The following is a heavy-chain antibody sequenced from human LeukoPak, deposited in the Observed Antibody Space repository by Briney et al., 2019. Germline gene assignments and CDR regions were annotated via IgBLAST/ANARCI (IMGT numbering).Heavy chain of an antibody. D-gene: IGHD1-26*01. CDR1: GVTVSSAY. CDR2: IYRGGDT. CDR3: ARDLRENKNSGSYLDY. J-gene: IGHJ4*02. Sequence: GGSLRLSCVASGVTVSSAYMSWARQAPGRGLEWVSVIYRGGDTYYADSVKGRFTISRDNSKNTLYLQMNSLRAEDTAVYYCARDLRENKNSGSYLDYWGQGTLVTVSS. V-gene: IGHV3-66*01.